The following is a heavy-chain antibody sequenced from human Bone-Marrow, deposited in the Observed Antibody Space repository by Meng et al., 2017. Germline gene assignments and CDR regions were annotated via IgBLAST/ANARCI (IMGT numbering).Heavy chain of an antibody. Sequence: GSLRLSCTVSGGSISSYYWSWIRQPPGKGLEWIGYIYYSGSTNYNPSLKSRVTISVDTSKNQFSLKLSSVTAADTAVYYCARSHDSSGYYYTLAFDIWGQGTTVTVSS. V-gene: IGHV4-59*01. J-gene: IGHJ3*02. CDR3: ARSHDSSGYYYTLAFDI. CDR1: GGSISSYY. D-gene: IGHD3-22*01. CDR2: IYYSGST.